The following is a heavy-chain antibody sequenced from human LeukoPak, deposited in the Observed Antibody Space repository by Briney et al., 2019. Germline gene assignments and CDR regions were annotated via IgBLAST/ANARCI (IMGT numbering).Heavy chain of an antibody. CDR3: AREFTS. J-gene: IGHJ5*02. V-gene: IGHV4-4*07. Sequence: SETLSLTCTVSGGFISSYYWSWIRQPAGKGLEWIGRIYTSGTTNYNPSLKSRVTMSIDASKNQFSLNLGSVTAADTAVYYCAREFTSWGQGTLVTVSS. CDR2: IYTSGTT. CDR1: GGFISSYY.